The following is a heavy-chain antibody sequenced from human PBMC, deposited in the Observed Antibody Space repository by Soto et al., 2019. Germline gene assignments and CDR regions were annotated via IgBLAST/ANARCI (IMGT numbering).Heavy chain of an antibody. CDR3: FREGGDNWFDP. J-gene: IGHJ5*02. D-gene: IGHD3-16*01. Sequence: ASETLSLTCTVSGGSISSGDYYWSWIRQPPGKGLEWIGYIYYSGSTFYNPSLKNRVTISLDTSKIQFSLKLSSVTAADTAVYYSFREGGDNWFDPWGQGTLVTVSS. CDR1: GGSISSGDYY. V-gene: IGHV4-30-4*01. CDR2: IYYSGST.